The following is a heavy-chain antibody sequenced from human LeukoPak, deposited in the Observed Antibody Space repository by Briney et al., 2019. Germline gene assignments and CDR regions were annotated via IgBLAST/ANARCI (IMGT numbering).Heavy chain of an antibody. D-gene: IGHD3-22*01. J-gene: IGHJ4*02. CDR2: ISWDGADT. V-gene: IGHV3-43D*03. CDR3: AKDLEYYYDSSGYDSNFDY. CDR1: GFTFDDFA. Sequence: PGGSLRLSCAASGFTFDDFAMHWVREAPGKGLEWISAISWDGADTYYADSVRGRFTISRDNSKNTLYLQMNSLRAEDTAVYYCAKDLEYYYDSSGYDSNFDYWGQGTLVTV.